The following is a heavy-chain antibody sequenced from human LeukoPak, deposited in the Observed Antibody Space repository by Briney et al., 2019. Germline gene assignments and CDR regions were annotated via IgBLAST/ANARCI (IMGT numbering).Heavy chain of an antibody. J-gene: IGHJ6*03. CDR3: ARQVAASVYYYVDV. Sequence: PSETLSLTCAVYGGSFSGYYWSWIRQPPGKGLEWIGEINHSGSTNYNPSLKSRVTISVDASKNQFSLKLSSVTAADTAVYYCARQVAASVYYYVDVWGKGTTVTVSS. V-gene: IGHV4-34*01. D-gene: IGHD6-19*01. CDR2: INHSGST. CDR1: GGSFSGYY.